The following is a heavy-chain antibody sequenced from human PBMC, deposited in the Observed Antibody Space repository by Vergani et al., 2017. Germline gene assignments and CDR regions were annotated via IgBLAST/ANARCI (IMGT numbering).Heavy chain of an antibody. J-gene: IGHJ6*02. CDR2: INPNSGGT. CDR1: GYTFTGYY. Sequence: QVQLVQSGAEVKKPGASVKVSCKASGYTFTGYYMHWVRQAPGQGLEWMGWINPNSGGTNYAQKFQGRVTMTRDTSISTAYMEQSRLRSDDTAVYYWARDGAGGSPSISDYYYGMDVWGQGTTVTVSS. D-gene: IGHD6-6*01. CDR3: ARDGAGGSPSISDYYYGMDV. V-gene: IGHV1-2*02.